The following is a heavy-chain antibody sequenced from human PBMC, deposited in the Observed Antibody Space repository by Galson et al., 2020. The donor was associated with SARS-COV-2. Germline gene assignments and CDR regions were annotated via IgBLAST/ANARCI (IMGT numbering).Heavy chain of an antibody. V-gene: IGHV3-23*01. CDR1: GFTFSSYA. CDR3: AKDLYDIVVVVAATGGFDY. Sequence: GESLKISCAASGFTFSSYAMSWVRQAPGKGLEWVSAISGSGGSTYYADSVKGRFTISRDNSKNTLYLQMNSLRAEDTAVYYCAKDLYDIVVVVAATGGFDYWGQGTLVTVSS. J-gene: IGHJ4*02. CDR2: ISGSGGST. D-gene: IGHD2-15*01.